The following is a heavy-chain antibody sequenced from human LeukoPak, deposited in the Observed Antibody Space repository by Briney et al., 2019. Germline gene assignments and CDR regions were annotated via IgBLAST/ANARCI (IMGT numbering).Heavy chain of an antibody. V-gene: IGHV4-39*07. D-gene: IGHD5-12*01. CDR3: ARKPDSGYENWFDP. Sequence: SETLSLTCTVSGGSISSSSYYWGWIRQPPGKGLEWIGSIYYSGSTYYNPSLKSRVTISVDTSKNQFSLKLSSVTAADTAVYYCARKPDSGYENWFDPRGQGTLVTVSS. CDR1: GGSISSSSYY. J-gene: IGHJ5*02. CDR2: IYYSGST.